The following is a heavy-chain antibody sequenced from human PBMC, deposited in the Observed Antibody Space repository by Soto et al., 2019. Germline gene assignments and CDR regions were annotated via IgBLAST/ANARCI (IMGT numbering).Heavy chain of an antibody. J-gene: IGHJ6*02. D-gene: IGHD2-2*01. V-gene: IGHV3-15*01. Sequence: PGGSLRLSCAASGITFSNAWRTWVRQAPGKGLEWVGRIKSITDGGTTDYAAPVKGRFTISRDDSKDTLYLQMNNLRTEDTAVYHCTTDSADIVVVPATFGMDVWGQGNTVTVS. CDR2: IKSITDGGTT. CDR3: TTDSADIVVVPATFGMDV. CDR1: GITFSNAW.